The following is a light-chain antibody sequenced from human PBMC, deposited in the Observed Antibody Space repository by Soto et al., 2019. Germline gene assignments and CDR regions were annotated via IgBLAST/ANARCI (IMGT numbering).Light chain of an antibody. CDR3: QQYGSSPPYT. V-gene: IGKV3-20*01. CDR1: LTISDNS. CDR2: DAS. Sequence: EIVLTHSQGTVLLSEGERANLFCSATLTISDNSLAWYQQKAGQAPRLVIYDASNRATGIPDRFSASGSGTDFTLTISRLEPEDFAVYYCQQYGSSPPYTFDQGTKVDIK. J-gene: IGKJ2*01.